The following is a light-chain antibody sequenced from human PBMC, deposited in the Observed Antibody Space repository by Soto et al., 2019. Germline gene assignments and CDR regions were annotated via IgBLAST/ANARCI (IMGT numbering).Light chain of an antibody. Sequence: DIQMTQSPSTLSASVGDRVTITCRASQSISSWLAWYQQKPGKAPKLLIYKASSLESGVPSRFSGSGSGTEFTLTVSSRQPDDFATYYFQQYNSYRRTFGQGTQVEIK. V-gene: IGKV1-5*03. CDR3: QQYNSYRRT. CDR1: QSISSW. J-gene: IGKJ1*01. CDR2: KAS.